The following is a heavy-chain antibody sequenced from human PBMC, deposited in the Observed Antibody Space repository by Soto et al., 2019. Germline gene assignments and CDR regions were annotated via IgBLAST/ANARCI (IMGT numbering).Heavy chain of an antibody. CDR3: AKDWYYCGASDYSNSGMDA. CDR1: GFTFSIYW. V-gene: IGHV3-7*03. D-gene: IGHD1-1*01. J-gene: IGHJ6*02. CDR2: IKQDGSEK. Sequence: GGPLRLARAASGFTFSIYWMSWVRQAPGKGLEWVANIKQDGSEKYDVDSVMGRFTISIDNAKNSLYLQMNSRRAEDTAVYYCAKDWYYCGASDYSNSGMDAWAQGAAVPVSS.